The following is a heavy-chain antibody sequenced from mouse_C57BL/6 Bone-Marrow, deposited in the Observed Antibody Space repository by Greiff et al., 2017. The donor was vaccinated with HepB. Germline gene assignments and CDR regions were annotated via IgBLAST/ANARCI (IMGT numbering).Heavy chain of an antibody. CDR1: GYTFTSYW. Sequence: VQLQQSGAELVKPGASVKMSYKASGYTFTSYWITWVKQRPGQGLEWIGDIYPGSGSTNYNEKFKSKATLTVDTSSSTAYMQLSSLTSEDSAVYYCARTLFAYWGQGTLVTVSA. CDR2: IYPGSGST. V-gene: IGHV1-55*01. CDR3: ARTLFAY. J-gene: IGHJ3*01.